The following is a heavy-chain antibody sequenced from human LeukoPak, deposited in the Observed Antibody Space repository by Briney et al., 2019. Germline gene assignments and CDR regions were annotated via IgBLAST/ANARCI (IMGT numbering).Heavy chain of an antibody. CDR2: IYYSGST. D-gene: IGHD3-10*01. J-gene: IGHJ6*03. CDR1: GGSFSGYY. CDR3: ARHVLKSMVRGVIGYYYYYMDV. V-gene: IGHV4-59*08. Sequence: SETLSLTCAVYGGSFSGYYWSWIRQPPGKGLEWIGYIYYSGSTNYNPSLKSRVTISVDTSKNQFSLKLSSVTAADTAVYYCARHVLKSMVRGVIGYYYYYMDVWGKGTTVTISS.